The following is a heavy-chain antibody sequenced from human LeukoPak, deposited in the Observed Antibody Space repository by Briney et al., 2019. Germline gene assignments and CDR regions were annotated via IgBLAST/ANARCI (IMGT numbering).Heavy chain of an antibody. CDR2: INHSGST. D-gene: IGHD1-14*01. J-gene: IGHJ4*02. V-gene: IGHV4-34*01. CDR3: APLETPVDS. Sequence: SETLSHTCAVYGGSFTGYYWSWIRQPPGKGLEWIWEINHSGSTNYNPSLKSRVTISVDTSKNQFSLKLSSVAAADTAVYYCAPLETPVDSWGQGTLVTVSS. CDR1: GGSFTGYY.